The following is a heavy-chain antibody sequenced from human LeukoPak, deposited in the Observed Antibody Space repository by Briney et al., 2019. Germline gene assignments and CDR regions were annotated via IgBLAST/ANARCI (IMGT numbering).Heavy chain of an antibody. V-gene: IGHV3-23*01. D-gene: IGHD2-15*01. J-gene: IGHJ4*02. CDR2: ISGSGGST. CDR1: GFTFSSYA. Sequence: GGSLILSCAASGFTFSSYAMSWVRQAPGKGLEWVSAISGSGGSTYYADSVKGRFTSSRDDSKNTLYLQMNSLRAEDTAVYYCAKTEDIVVVVATHFDYWGQGTLVTVSS. CDR3: AKTEDIVVVVATHFDY.